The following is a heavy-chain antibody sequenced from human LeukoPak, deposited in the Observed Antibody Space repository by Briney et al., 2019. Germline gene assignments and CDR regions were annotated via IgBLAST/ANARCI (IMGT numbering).Heavy chain of an antibody. CDR1: GFTFSSYG. CDR3: ARERGGSPGYMDV. CDR2: ISYDGSNK. Sequence: PGGSLRLSCAASGFTFSSYGMHWVRQAPGKGLEWVAVISYDGSNKYYADSVKGRFTISRDNSKNTLYLQMNSLRAEDTAVYYCARERGGSPGYMDVWGKGTTVTVSS. V-gene: IGHV3-30*03. D-gene: IGHD3-16*01. J-gene: IGHJ6*03.